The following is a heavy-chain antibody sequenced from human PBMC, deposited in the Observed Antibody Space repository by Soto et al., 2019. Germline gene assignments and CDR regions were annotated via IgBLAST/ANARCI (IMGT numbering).Heavy chain of an antibody. D-gene: IGHD6-19*01. CDR1: GGSISGHY. CDR2: IFYTGST. Sequence: QVQLQESGPGLVKPSGTLSLTCSVSGGSISGHYWIWIRQSPGKGLEWIGYIFYTGSTNYNPSLKSRVTLSAETSKKQYSLRLSYVTAADTAVYYCARVGSSGWSPDYWGQGTLVTVSS. CDR3: ARVGSSGWSPDY. J-gene: IGHJ4*02. V-gene: IGHV4-59*11.